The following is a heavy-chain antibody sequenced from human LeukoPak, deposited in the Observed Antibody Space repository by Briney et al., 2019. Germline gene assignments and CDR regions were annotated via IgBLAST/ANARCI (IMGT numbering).Heavy chain of an antibody. CDR3: TKDMAATGRPDAFDI. CDR2: ISGDGGST. CDR1: GFTFDDYA. Sequence: GGSLRLSCAASGFTFDDYAMHWVRQAPGKGLEWVSLISGDGGSTYYANSVKGRFTISRDNSKNSLYLQMNSLRIEDTALYYCTKDMAATGRPDAFDIWGQGTMVTVSS. J-gene: IGHJ3*02. D-gene: IGHD6-25*01. V-gene: IGHV3-43*02.